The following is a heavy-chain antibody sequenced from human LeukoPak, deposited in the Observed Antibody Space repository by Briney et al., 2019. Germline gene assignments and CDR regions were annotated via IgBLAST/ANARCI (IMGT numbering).Heavy chain of an antibody. CDR2: IYYSGST. Sequence: PSETLSLTCTVSGGSISSYYWSWIRQPPGKGLDWIGYIYYSGSTNYNPSLKSRVTISVDTSKNQFSLKLSSVTAADTAVYYCARDSGRPFRGMDYWGQGTLVTVSS. CDR3: ARDSGRPFRGMDY. V-gene: IGHV4-59*01. CDR1: GGSISSYY. D-gene: IGHD3-10*01. J-gene: IGHJ4*02.